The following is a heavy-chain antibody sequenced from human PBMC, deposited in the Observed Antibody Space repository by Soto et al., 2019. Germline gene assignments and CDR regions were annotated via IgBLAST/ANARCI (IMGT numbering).Heavy chain of an antibody. Sequence: QEQLVQSGTEVKKPGASVTVSCKSSGYTFTDFYLHWLRQAPGQGLEWMGWISPYNGDTNYAQNFQGRVTLTTDTSTSTAYMELRSLTSDDTAVYYCARTPRAQMIVLEAATRFDYWGQGTLVTVSS. CDR2: ISPYNGDT. CDR3: ARTPRAQMIVLEAATRFDY. CDR1: GYTFTDFY. D-gene: IGHD2-15*01. J-gene: IGHJ4*02. V-gene: IGHV1-18*04.